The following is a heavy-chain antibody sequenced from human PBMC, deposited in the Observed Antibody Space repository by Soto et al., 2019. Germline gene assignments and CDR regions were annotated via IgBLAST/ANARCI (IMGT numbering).Heavy chain of an antibody. V-gene: IGHV4-34*01. D-gene: IGHD6-6*01. CDR3: ARLPTIAARPFNARPNSRGNNWFDP. Sequence: SESLSLTCAVYGGSFSGYYWSWIRQPPGKGLEWIGEINHSGSTNYNPSLKSRVTISVDTSKNQFSLKLSSVTAADTAVYYCARLPTIAARPFNARPNSRGNNWFDPWGQGTLVTVSS. CDR1: GGSFSGYY. J-gene: IGHJ5*02. CDR2: INHSGST.